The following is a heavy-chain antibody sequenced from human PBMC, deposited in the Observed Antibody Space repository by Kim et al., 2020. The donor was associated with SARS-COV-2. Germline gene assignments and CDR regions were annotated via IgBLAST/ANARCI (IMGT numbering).Heavy chain of an antibody. D-gene: IGHD4-17*01. Sequence: GGSLRLSCAASGFTFSSYAMSWVRQAPGKGLEWVSAISGSGGSTYYADSVKGRFTISRDNSKNTLYLQMNSLRAEDTAVYYCAKAGVTRGGPNYYYYGMDVWGQGTTVTVSS. CDR3: AKAGVTRGGPNYYYYGMDV. V-gene: IGHV3-23*01. J-gene: IGHJ6*02. CDR2: ISGSGGST. CDR1: GFTFSSYA.